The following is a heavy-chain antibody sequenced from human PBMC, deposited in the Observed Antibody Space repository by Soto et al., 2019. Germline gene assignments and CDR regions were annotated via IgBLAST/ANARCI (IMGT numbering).Heavy chain of an antibody. J-gene: IGHJ3*02. Sequence: QVQLVQSGAEEKKPGASVKVSCKASGYTFTSYAMHWVRQAPGQRLEWMGWINAGNGNTKYSQKFQGRVTITRDTSASTAYMELSSLRSEDTAVYYCAREDDCGGDCYFGAFDIWGQGTMVTVSS. CDR2: INAGNGNT. V-gene: IGHV1-3*05. D-gene: IGHD2-21*02. CDR3: AREDDCGGDCYFGAFDI. CDR1: GYTFTSYA.